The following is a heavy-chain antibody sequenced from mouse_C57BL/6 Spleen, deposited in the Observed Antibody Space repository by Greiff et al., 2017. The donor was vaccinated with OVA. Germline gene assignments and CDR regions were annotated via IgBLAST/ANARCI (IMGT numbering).Heavy chain of an antibody. CDR1: GFTFSSYA. Sequence: EVQRVESGEGLVKPGGSLKLSCAASGFTFSSYAMSWVRQTPEKRLEWVAYISSGGDYIYYADTVKGRFTISRDNARNTLYLQMSSLKSEDTAMYYCTRDRDYYGSSYRFAYWGQGTLVTVSA. CDR2: ISSGGDYI. V-gene: IGHV5-9-1*02. CDR3: TRDRDYYGSSYRFAY. D-gene: IGHD1-1*01. J-gene: IGHJ3*01.